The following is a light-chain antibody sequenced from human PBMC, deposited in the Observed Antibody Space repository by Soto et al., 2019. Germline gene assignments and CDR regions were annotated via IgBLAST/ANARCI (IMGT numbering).Light chain of an antibody. V-gene: IGKV3-20*01. CDR1: QGVTTAY. J-gene: IGKJ3*01. CDR3: QQYCASPLFT. CDR2: GAS. Sequence: EVVLTQSPGTLSLSPGERATLSCRASQGVTTAYLAWYQHKPGQAPRLLIYGASNRDTGIPDRFSGSGSGTDFTLTISRLEPEDFAVYSCQQYCASPLFTFGPGTKVDLK.